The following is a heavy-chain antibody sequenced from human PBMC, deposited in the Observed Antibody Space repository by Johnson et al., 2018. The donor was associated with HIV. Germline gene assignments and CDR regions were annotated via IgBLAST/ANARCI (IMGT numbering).Heavy chain of an antibody. V-gene: IGHV3-23*04. Sequence: VQLVESGGRVVRPGGSLRLSCAASGFTFSSYAMSWVRQAPGKGLEWVSTISGSGGSTYYADSVKGRFTISRDNSKNTLYLQMNSLRAEDTAVYYCAKVEQQLVEGAFDIWGQGTMVTVSS. CDR3: AKVEQQLVEGAFDI. J-gene: IGHJ3*02. CDR1: GFTFSSYA. CDR2: ISGSGGST. D-gene: IGHD6-13*01.